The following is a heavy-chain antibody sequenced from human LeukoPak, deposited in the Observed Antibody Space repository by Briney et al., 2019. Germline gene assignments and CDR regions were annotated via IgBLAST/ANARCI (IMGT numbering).Heavy chain of an antibody. J-gene: IGHJ3*02. V-gene: IGHV2-5*01. CDR2: IYENDEK. D-gene: IGHD2-15*01. CDR1: GFSLSSGAVG. Sequence: SGPTLVNPTQTLTLTCTFSGFSLSSGAVGVGWIRQPPGGALEWLGAIYENDEKLYSSSLQNRLSIAKDTSKNQVVLTMANMEPVDTATYHCAHRRRGVASDIWGQGTKVTVSS. CDR3: AHRRRGVASDI.